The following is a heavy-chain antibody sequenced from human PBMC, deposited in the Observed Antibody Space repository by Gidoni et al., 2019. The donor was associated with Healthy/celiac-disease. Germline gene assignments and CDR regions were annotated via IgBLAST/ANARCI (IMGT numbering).Heavy chain of an antibody. CDR1: GGSISSYY. V-gene: IGHV4-59*01. J-gene: IGHJ3*02. Sequence: QVQLQESAPGLVKPSETLSLTCTVSGGSISSYYWSWIRQPPGKGLEWIGYIYYSGSTNYNPTLKSRVTISVDTSKNQFSLKLSSVTAADTAVYYCARVLGGTVTTVSWAFDIWGQGTMVTVSS. D-gene: IGHD4-17*01. CDR3: ARVLGGTVTTVSWAFDI. CDR2: IYYSGST.